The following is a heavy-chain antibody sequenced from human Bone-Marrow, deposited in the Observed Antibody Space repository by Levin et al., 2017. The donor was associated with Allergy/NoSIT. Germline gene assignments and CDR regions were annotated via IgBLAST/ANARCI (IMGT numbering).Heavy chain of an antibody. CDR1: GGSISSNNW. Sequence: SETLSLTCTVSGGSISSNNWWCWVRQPPGKGLAWIGEIYHLGTTNYNASLKSRVTISVDKSKNQFSLRLYSVTAADTAVYYCARTYCSGSECFESFEIWGQGTEITVSS. CDR2: IYHLGTT. V-gene: IGHV4-4*02. CDR3: ARTYCSGSECFESFEI. D-gene: IGHD2-15*01. J-gene: IGHJ3*02.